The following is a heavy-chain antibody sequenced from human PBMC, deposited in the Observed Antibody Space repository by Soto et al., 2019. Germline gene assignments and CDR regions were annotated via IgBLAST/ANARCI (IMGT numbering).Heavy chain of an antibody. V-gene: IGHV4-34*01. J-gene: IGHJ5*02. CDR1: AGSFSHYY. CDR3: ARDSDYYPLMP. D-gene: IGHD3-22*01. Sequence: SETLSLSCAVYAGSFSHYYWNWIRQSPGKGLEWIGKIKHSGSSNYNPSLRSRVSISVDMSKNQFSLRLSSVTAADTAVYYCARDSDYYPLMPWGQGTLVTVSS. CDR2: IKHSGSS.